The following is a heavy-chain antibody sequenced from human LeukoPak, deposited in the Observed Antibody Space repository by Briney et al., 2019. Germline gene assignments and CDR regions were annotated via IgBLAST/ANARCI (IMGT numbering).Heavy chain of an antibody. J-gene: IGHJ4*02. CDR3: ARGLIEYSSSSDY. Sequence: PSETLSLTCAVYGGSFSDNFWSWIRQPPGKGLEWIGEINHSGSTNYNPSLKTRLTISVDTSKNQFSLKLSSVTAADTAVYYCARGLIEYSSSSDYWGQGTLVTVSS. CDR1: GGSFSDNF. V-gene: IGHV4-34*01. CDR2: INHSGST. D-gene: IGHD6-6*01.